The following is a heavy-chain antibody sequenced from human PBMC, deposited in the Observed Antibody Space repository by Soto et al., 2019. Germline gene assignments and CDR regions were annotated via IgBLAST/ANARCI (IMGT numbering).Heavy chain of an antibody. CDR1: GYTFTTYD. J-gene: IGHJ5*02. V-gene: IGHV1-8*01. CDR3: VRGGFLSHDHVIIAPATLGFDP. CDR2: MNPNRTNT. D-gene: IGHD2-2*01. Sequence: QVQLMKSGAEVKKPGASVKVSCKASGYTFTTYDINWVRQAPGQGLEWMGWMNPNRTNTGYAEKLQGRVTMTRYTSISTAYMELSSLRYDDTAVYYCVRGGFLSHDHVIIAPATLGFDPWGQGTLVTVSS.